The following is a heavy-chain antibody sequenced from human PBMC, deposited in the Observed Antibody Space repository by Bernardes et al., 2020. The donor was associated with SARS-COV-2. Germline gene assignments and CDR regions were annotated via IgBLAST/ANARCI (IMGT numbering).Heavy chain of an antibody. CDR1: GGSMNNDSYY. Sequence: SETLSLTCTVSGGSMNNDSYYWCGIRQPPGRGLEWLGNIYYSGSTNYNPSLKSRFTISVYTSMNRFSLRLSSVAAADTAVYYCARHVLRYYDRFFNPTNYSGMDVLGLGTTITVSS. J-gene: IGHJ6*02. CDR3: ARHVLRYYDRFFNPTNYSGMDV. D-gene: IGHD3-9*01. V-gene: IGHV4-39*01. CDR2: IYYSGST.